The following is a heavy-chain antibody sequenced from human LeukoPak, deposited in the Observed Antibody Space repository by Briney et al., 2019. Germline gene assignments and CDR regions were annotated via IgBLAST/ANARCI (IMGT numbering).Heavy chain of an antibody. D-gene: IGHD6-13*01. Sequence: PGGSLRLSCAASGFTVSSNYMSWVRQAPGKGLEWVSVIYSGGSTYYADSVKGRFTISGDNSKNTLYLQMNSLRAEDTAVYYCARGRSSWYGWPFDYWGQGTLVTVSS. CDR1: GFTVSSNY. J-gene: IGHJ4*02. V-gene: IGHV3-66*01. CDR2: IYSGGST. CDR3: ARGRSSWYGWPFDY.